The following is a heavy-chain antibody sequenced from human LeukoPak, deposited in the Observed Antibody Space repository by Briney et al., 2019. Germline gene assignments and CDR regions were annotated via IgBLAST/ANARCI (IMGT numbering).Heavy chain of an antibody. V-gene: IGHV4-4*07. CDR2: IYTSGST. D-gene: IGHD2-15*01. J-gene: IGHJ4*02. Sequence: GSLRLSCAASGFTVSSNYMSWIRQPAGKGLEWIGRIYTSGSTNYNPSLKSRVTISVDTSKNQFSLKLSSVTAADTAVYYCARGTGSPLYYFDYWGQGTLVTVSS. CDR3: ARGTGSPLYYFDY. CDR1: GFTVSSNY.